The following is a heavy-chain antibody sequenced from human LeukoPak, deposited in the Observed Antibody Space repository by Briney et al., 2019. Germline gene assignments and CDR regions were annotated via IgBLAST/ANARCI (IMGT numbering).Heavy chain of an antibody. CDR2: IIPIFGTA. CDR1: GGTFSSYA. V-gene: IGHV1-69*01. CDR3: ARDGAGSYCGGDCYDY. Sequence: SVKVSCKASGGTFSSYAISWVRRAPGQGLEWMGGIIPIFGTANYAQKFQGRVTITADESTSTAYMELSSLRSEDTAVYYCARDGAGSYCGGDCYDYWGQGTLVTVSS. D-gene: IGHD2-21*01. J-gene: IGHJ4*02.